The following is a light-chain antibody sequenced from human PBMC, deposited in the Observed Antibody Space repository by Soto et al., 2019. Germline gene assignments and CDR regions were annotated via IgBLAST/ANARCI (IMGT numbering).Light chain of an antibody. CDR3: QQRSNWPT. CDR2: DAS. J-gene: IGKJ1*01. V-gene: IGKV3-11*01. CDR1: QSVSSY. Sequence: EIVLTQSPATLSLSPGERATLSCRASQSVSSYLAWYQQKPGQAPRLLIYDASNRATVIPARFSGSGSGTDFTLTISSLEPEDFAVYYCQQRSNWPTFGQGTKVDI.